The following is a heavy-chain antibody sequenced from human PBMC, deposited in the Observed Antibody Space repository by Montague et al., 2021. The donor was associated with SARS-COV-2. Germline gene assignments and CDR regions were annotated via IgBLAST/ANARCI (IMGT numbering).Heavy chain of an antibody. Sequence: SLRLSCAASGFTFSSYEMNWVRQAPGKGLEWVLYISSSGSTIYYADSVKGRFTISRDNAKNSLYLQMNSLRAEDTAVYYCARDHSTIWCPCYGMDVWGQGTTVTVSS. CDR3: ARDHSTIWCPCYGMDV. D-gene: IGHD5-24*01. J-gene: IGHJ6*02. V-gene: IGHV3-48*03. CDR2: ISSSGSTI. CDR1: GFTFSSYE.